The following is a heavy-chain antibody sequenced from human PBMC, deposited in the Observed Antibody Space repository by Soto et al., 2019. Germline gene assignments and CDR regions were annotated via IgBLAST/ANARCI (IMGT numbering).Heavy chain of an antibody. J-gene: IGHJ4*02. CDR3: GRGYARCDY. Sequence: GGSLRLSCVASGFTFSSYWMSWVRQAPGKGPEWVANIKEDGSEKYYVDSVKGRFTISRDNVKNSLYLQMNSLRAEDTAVYYCGRGYARCDYWGQGTLVTVSS. V-gene: IGHV3-7*03. CDR1: GFTFSSYW. CDR2: IKEDGSEK. D-gene: IGHD2-15*01.